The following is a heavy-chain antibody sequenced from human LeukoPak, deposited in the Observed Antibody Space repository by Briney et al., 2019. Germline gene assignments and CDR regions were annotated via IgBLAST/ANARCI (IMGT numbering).Heavy chain of an antibody. CDR1: GFIFRGYA. V-gene: IGHV3-23*01. CDR3: ARTFDY. Sequence: GGSLRLSCEVSGFIFRGYAMSWVRQAPGKGLEWVSAISGSGGSTYYADSVKGRFTISRDNSKNTLYLQMNSLRAEDTAVYYCARTFDYWGQGTLVTVSS. D-gene: IGHD1/OR15-1a*01. J-gene: IGHJ4*02. CDR2: ISGSGGST.